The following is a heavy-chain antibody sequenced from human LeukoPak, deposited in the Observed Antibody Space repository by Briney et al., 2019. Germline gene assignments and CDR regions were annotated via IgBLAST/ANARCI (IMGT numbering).Heavy chain of an antibody. CDR1: GYTFTGYY. Sequence: PGASVKVSCKASGYTFTGYYMHWVRQAPGQGLEWMGRINPNSGGTNYAQKFQGWVTMTRDTSISTAYMELSRLRSDDTAVYYCARGPSGDYNNWFDPWGQGTLVTVSS. CDR2: INPNSGGT. V-gene: IGHV1-2*04. CDR3: ARGPSGDYNNWFDP. J-gene: IGHJ5*02. D-gene: IGHD4-17*01.